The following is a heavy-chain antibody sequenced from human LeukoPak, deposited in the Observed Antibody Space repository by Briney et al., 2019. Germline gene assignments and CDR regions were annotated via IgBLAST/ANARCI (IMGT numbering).Heavy chain of an antibody. Sequence: ASVKVSCKASGGTFSSYAISWVRQAPGQGLEWMGGIIPIFGTENYAQKFQGRVTITADESTSTAYMELSSLRSEDTAVYYCARERNDFWSGYCDYWGQGTLVTVSS. V-gene: IGHV1-69*01. J-gene: IGHJ4*02. D-gene: IGHD3-3*01. CDR3: ARERNDFWSGYCDY. CDR2: IIPIFGTE. CDR1: GGTFSSYA.